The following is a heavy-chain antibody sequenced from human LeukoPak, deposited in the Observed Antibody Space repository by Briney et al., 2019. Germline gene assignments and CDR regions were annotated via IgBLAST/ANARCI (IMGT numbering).Heavy chain of an antibody. V-gene: IGHV3-21*01. J-gene: IGHJ4*02. D-gene: IGHD3-16*01. CDR2: ISSSSSYI. CDR3: ARDMSLRGGTFDY. CDR1: GFTFSDYS. Sequence: GGSLRLSCAASGFTFSDYSMNWVRQAPGKGLEWVSSISSSSSYIYYADSVKGRFTISRDNAKNSLYLQMNSLRAEDTAVYYCARDMSLRGGTFDYWGLGALVTVSS.